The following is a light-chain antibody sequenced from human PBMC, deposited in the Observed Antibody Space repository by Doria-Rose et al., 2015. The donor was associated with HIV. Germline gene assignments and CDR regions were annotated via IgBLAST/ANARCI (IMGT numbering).Light chain of an antibody. CDR2: DAA. V-gene: IGKV3-11*01. J-gene: IGKJ1*01. CDR1: QSVTNY. CDR3: QQRSNWPRT. Sequence: TQSPATLSLSPGERATLSCRASQSVTNYLAWYQQKPGQAPRLLMYDAANRATGIPARFSGSGSGTEFTLTISSLGPEDFAVYYCQQRSNWPRTFGQGTKVEIK.